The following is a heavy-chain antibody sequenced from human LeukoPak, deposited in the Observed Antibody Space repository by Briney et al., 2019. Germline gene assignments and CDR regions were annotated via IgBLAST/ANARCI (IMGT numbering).Heavy chain of an antibody. J-gene: IGHJ4*02. CDR3: ARRPVSSSWPDDDY. Sequence: SETLSLTCTVSGGSISTSSYYWGWVRQPPGKGLEWIGSIYYSGSTYYNPSLKSRVTISVDTAKNQFSLKLSSVTAADTAVYYCARRPVSSSWPDDDYWGQGTLVTVSS. D-gene: IGHD6-13*01. CDR2: IYYSGST. V-gene: IGHV4-39*01. CDR1: GGSISTSSYY.